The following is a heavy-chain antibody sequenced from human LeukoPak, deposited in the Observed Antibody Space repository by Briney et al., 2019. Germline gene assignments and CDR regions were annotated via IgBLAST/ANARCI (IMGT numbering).Heavy chain of an antibody. D-gene: IGHD3-3*01. Sequence: ASVKVSCKASGYTFTGYYMHWVRQAPGQGLEWMGWINPNSGGTNYAQKCQGRVTMTRDASISTAYMELSRLRSDDTAVYYCARGVYYDFWSGSYTGMDYWGQGTLGTVSS. J-gene: IGHJ4*02. V-gene: IGHV1-2*02. CDR3: ARGVYYDFWSGSYTGMDY. CDR2: INPNSGGT. CDR1: GYTFTGYY.